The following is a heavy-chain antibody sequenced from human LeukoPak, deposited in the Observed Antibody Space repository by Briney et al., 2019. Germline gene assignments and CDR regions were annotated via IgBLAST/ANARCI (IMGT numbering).Heavy chain of an antibody. J-gene: IGHJ4*02. CDR1: GFTFSNYE. D-gene: IGHD3-10*01. CDR2: ISSSGNTK. V-gene: IGHV3-48*03. CDR3: ARGPSYDSGQPGY. Sequence: PGGSLRLSCAASGFTFSNYEMNWVRQAPGKGLEWVSFISSSGNTKYYPDSVKGRFTISRDNAKNSLYLQMNGLRGEDSAVYYCARGPSYDSGQPGYWGQGTLVTVSS.